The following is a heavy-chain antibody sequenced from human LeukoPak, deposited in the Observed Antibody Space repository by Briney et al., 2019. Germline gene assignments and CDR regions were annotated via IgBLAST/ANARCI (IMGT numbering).Heavy chain of an antibody. Sequence: GGSLRLSCAASGFTFSSYGMHWVRQAPGKGLEWVAVIWYDGSNKYYADSVKGRFTISRDNSKNTLYLQMNSLRAEDTAVYYCARESGLRFLEWSHYGMDVWGQGTTVTVSS. CDR3: ARESGLRFLEWSHYGMDV. D-gene: IGHD3-3*01. CDR1: GFTFSSYG. J-gene: IGHJ6*02. CDR2: IWYDGSNK. V-gene: IGHV3-30*19.